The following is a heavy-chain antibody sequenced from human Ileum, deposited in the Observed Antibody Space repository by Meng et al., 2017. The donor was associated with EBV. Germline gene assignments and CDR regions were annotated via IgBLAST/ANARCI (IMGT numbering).Heavy chain of an antibody. CDR1: GGSRSSSSYY. Sequence: QPLLQESGPGRMILSEALSLNCLVFGGSRSSSSYYWGLIRQPPGKGLECIGSIHYSGTTYYNPSLKSRVSISVDTSKNQFSLKLSSATAADTAVYYCARSIVVVPAAIYYWGQGTLVTVSS. J-gene: IGHJ4*02. V-gene: IGHV4-39*01. D-gene: IGHD2-2*01. CDR2: IHYSGTT. CDR3: ARSIVVVPAAIYY.